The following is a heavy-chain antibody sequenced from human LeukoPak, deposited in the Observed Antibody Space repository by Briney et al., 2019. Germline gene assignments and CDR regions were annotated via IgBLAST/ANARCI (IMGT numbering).Heavy chain of an antibody. V-gene: IGHV3-48*01. Sequence: GGSLRLSCAASGFTFSSYAMSWVRQAPGKGLEWVSYISSIGSTIYYVDSVKGRFTISRDNAKNSLYLQMNSLRAEDTAVYYCARDYVVPAAISHFDYWGQGTLVTVSS. CDR2: ISSIGSTI. J-gene: IGHJ4*02. D-gene: IGHD2-2*02. CDR1: GFTFSSYA. CDR3: ARDYVVPAAISHFDY.